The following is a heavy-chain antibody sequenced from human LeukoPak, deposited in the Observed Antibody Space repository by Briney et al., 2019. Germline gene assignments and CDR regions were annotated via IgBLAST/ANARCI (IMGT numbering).Heavy chain of an antibody. CDR3: ARQAYYGSGSYPDY. D-gene: IGHD3-10*01. CDR2: IYYSGST. J-gene: IGHJ4*02. Sequence: SETLSLTCTVSGGSISSYYWSWIRQPPGKGLEWIGYIYYSGSTNYNPSLKSRVTISVDTSKNQFSLKLSSVTAADTAVYYCARQAYYGSGSYPDYWGQGTLVTVSS. V-gene: IGHV4-59*08. CDR1: GGSISSYY.